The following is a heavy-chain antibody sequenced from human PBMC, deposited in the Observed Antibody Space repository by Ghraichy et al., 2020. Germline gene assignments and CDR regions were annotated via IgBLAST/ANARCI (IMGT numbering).Heavy chain of an antibody. CDR3: ARVNRCSSTSCDERGRFDP. CDR1: GFTFSSHG. J-gene: IGHJ5*02. V-gene: IGHV3-33*01. CDR2: IWYDGSNK. D-gene: IGHD2-2*01. Sequence: GGSLRLSCAASGFTFSSHGMHWVRQTPGKGLEWVAAIWYDGSNKYYADSVKGRFTISRDNSKNTLYLQMNSMGAEDTAVYHCARVNRCSSTSCDERGRFDPWGQGTLVTVSS.